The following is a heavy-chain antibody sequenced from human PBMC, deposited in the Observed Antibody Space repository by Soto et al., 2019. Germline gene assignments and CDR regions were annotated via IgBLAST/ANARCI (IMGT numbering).Heavy chain of an antibody. CDR3: ARNWNYANYGMDV. D-gene: IGHD1-7*01. CDR1: GFTFSTYA. Sequence: GGSLRLSCAASGFTFSTYAIHWVRQAPVKGLEWVAVISYDGGSQHYADSVKGRFTISRDNSKNTLYLQMNSLRVEDTAVYYCARNWNYANYGMDVWGQGTTVTVSS. V-gene: IGHV3-30-3*01. CDR2: ISYDGGSQ. J-gene: IGHJ6*02.